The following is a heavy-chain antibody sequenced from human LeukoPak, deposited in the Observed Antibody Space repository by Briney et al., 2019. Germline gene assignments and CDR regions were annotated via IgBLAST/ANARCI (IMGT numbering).Heavy chain of an antibody. V-gene: IGHV3-23*01. CDR2: ISGSGATT. CDR3: AKDKATVAAKGPFDY. J-gene: IGHJ4*02. D-gene: IGHD2-15*01. Sequence: GGSLRLSCAAYEFIFSNYAMTWVRQAQGKGLEWVSSISGSGATTYYADSMKGRFTVSRDNSKNTLFLQFNSLRAEDTAVYYSAKDKATVAAKGPFDYWGQGTLVTVSS. CDR1: EFIFSNYA.